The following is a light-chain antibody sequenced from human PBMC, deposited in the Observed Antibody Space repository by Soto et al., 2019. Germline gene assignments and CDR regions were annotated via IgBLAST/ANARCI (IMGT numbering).Light chain of an antibody. CDR1: QSINIW. CDR3: QQFNSYSLT. CDR2: KAS. V-gene: IGKV1-5*03. Sequence: DLQMTQSPSTLSASVGDRVTITCRASQSINIWLAWYQQKPGRAPKLLIHKASTLESGVPSRFSGSGSGTEFTLTISSLQPDDFATYYCQQFNSYSLTFGGGTKVEIK. J-gene: IGKJ4*01.